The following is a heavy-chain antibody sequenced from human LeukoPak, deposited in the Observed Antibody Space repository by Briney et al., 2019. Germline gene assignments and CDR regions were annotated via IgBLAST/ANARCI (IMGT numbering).Heavy chain of an antibody. CDR2: ISSSGSTI. V-gene: IGHV3-48*03. Sequence: GGSLRLSCAASGFTFSSYEMNWVRQAPGKGLEWVSYISSSGSTIYYADSVKGRLTISRDNAKNSLYLQMNSLRAEDTAVYYCARGGRKSRGVDIVRKKETGYYYYMDVWGKGTTVTVSS. CDR3: ARGGRKSRGVDIVRKKETGYYYYMDV. J-gene: IGHJ6*03. CDR1: GFTFSSYE. D-gene: IGHD2-15*01.